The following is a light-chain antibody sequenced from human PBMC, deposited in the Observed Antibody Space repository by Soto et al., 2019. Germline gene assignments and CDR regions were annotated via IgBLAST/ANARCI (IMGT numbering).Light chain of an antibody. V-gene: IGLV2-14*01. J-gene: IGLJ1*01. CDR3: SSYTSSSTRV. Sequence: QSVLTQPASVSGSPGQSITISCTGTSSDVGGYSYVSWYQQHPGKAPKLLIYEVSDRPSGVPSRFSGSKPGNTASLTISGLQAEDEADYYCSSYTSSSTRVFGTGTKV. CDR1: SSDVGGYSY. CDR2: EVS.